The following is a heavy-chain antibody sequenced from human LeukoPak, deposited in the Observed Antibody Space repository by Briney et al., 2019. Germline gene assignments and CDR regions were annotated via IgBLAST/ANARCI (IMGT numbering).Heavy chain of an antibody. CDR3: ARDKEYYDFWSGYSRYMDV. CDR1: GFTFSSYE. V-gene: IGHV3-48*03. Sequence: PGGSLRLSCAGSGFTFSSYEMNWVRQAPGKGLEWVSYISSSGSTIYYADSVKGRFTISRDNAKNSLYLQMSSLRAEDTAVYYCARDKEYYDFWSGYSRYMDVWGKGTTVTVSS. CDR2: ISSSGSTI. D-gene: IGHD3-3*01. J-gene: IGHJ6*03.